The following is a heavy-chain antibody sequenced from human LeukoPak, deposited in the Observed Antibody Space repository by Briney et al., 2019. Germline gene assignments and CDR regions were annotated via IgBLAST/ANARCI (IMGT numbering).Heavy chain of an antibody. J-gene: IGHJ4*02. Sequence: GGSLRLSCAASGFTFTTYWMTWVRQAPGKGLEWVSVISWDGGYTYYADSVKGRFTISRDNSKNSLYLQMNSLRTEDTALYYCAKDDRAVAGTGYFDYWGQGTLVTVSS. CDR2: ISWDGGYT. CDR3: AKDDRAVAGTGYFDY. V-gene: IGHV3-43D*03. CDR1: GFTFTTYW. D-gene: IGHD6-19*01.